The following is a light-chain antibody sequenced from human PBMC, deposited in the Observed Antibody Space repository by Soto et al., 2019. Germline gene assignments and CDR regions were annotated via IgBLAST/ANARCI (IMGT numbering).Light chain of an antibody. V-gene: IGLV2-14*01. CDR3: SSYTSSTHYV. Sequence: SALTQAASVSGAPGQALTISFTGTSIDIAPYNYVSWYQQHPGNAPKLIIYEVSYRPSGISNRSSGSKSGNTASLTISGLQAEDEADYYCSSYTSSTHYVFGTGTKVTVL. CDR1: SIDIAPYNY. CDR2: EVS. J-gene: IGLJ1*01.